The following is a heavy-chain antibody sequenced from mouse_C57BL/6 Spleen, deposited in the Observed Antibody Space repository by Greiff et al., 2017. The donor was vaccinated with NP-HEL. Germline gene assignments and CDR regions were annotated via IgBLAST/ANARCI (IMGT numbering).Heavy chain of an antibody. CDR2: INPNNGGT. CDR3: ARLGGYETDDY. V-gene: IGHV1-18*01. CDR1: GYTFTDYN. J-gene: IGHJ2*01. Sequence: VHVKQSGPELVKPGASVKIPCKASGYTFTDYNMDWVKQSHGKSLEWIGDINPNNGGTIYNQKFKGKATLTVDKSSSTAYMELRSLTSEDTAVYYCARLGGYETDDYWGQGTTLTVSS. D-gene: IGHD2-2*01.